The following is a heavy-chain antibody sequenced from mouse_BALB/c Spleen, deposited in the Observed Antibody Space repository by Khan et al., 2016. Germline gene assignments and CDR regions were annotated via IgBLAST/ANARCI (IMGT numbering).Heavy chain of an antibody. V-gene: IGHV14-3*02. J-gene: IGHJ3*01. CDR3: ARSPYDYGVAFAY. CDR2: IDPANGNT. Sequence: VQLQQSGAELVKPGASVKFSCTASGFNIKDTYMHWVKQRPEQGLEWIGRIDPANGNTKYDPKFQGKATITADTASNTAYLQLSSLTSEDAAFYYFARSPYDYGVAFAYWGQGTLVTVSA. CDR1: GFNIKDTY. D-gene: IGHD2-4*01.